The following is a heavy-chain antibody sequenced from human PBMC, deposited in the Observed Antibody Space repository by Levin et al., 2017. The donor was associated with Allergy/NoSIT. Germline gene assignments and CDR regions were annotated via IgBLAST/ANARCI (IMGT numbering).Heavy chain of an antibody. V-gene: IGHV1-24*01. CDR3: ATVPSRYCTNGVCYKEVGYFDY. D-gene: IGHD2-8*01. Sequence: GGSLRLSCKVSGYTLTELSMHWVRQAPGKGLEWMGGFDPEDGETIYAQKFQGRVTMTEDTSTDTAYMELSSLRSEDTAVYYCATVPSRYCTNGVCYKEVGYFDYWGQGTLVTVSS. CDR2: FDPEDGET. J-gene: IGHJ4*02. CDR1: GYTLTELS.